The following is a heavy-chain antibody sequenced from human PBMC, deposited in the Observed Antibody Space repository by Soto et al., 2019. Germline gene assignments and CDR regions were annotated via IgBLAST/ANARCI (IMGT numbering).Heavy chain of an antibody. V-gene: IGHV3-48*02. CDR1: GFTFSSYS. J-gene: IGHJ3*02. Sequence: EVQLVESGGGLVQPGGSLRLSCAASGFTFSSYSMNWVRQAPGKGLEWVSYISSSSSTIYYADSVKGRFTISRDNAKNSLYLQKNSLRDEDTAVYYCARDTMPTIGTTVVTPGAFDIWGQGTMVTVSS. CDR2: ISSSSSTI. CDR3: ARDTMPTIGTTVVTPGAFDI. D-gene: IGHD4-17*01.